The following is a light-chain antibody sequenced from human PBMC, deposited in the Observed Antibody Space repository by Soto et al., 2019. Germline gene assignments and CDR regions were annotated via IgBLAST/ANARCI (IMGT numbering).Light chain of an antibody. CDR2: DAS. Sequence: DIQMTQSPSTLSASVGDRVTITCRASQSISTWLAWYQQKPGKAPKLLIFDASTLQSGVPSRFSGSGSGAEFPLTISLLQPDDFATYYCQQYNTLSTFGQGTKVEIK. J-gene: IGKJ1*01. CDR3: QQYNTLST. CDR1: QSISTW. V-gene: IGKV1-5*01.